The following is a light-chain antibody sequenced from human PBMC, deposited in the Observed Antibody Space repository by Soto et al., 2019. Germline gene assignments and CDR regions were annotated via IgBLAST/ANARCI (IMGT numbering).Light chain of an antibody. V-gene: IGLV2-8*01. CDR2: EVN. CDR3: TSYAGCNIV. CDR1: SSDVGGYNY. J-gene: IGLJ1*01. Sequence: QSALTQPPSASGSPGQSVTISCTGTSSDVGGYNYVSWYQQHPGKVPKLMVYEVNKRPSGVPDRFSGSKSGNTASLTVSGLQAEDEADYYSTSYAGCNIVFGTGTKLTVL.